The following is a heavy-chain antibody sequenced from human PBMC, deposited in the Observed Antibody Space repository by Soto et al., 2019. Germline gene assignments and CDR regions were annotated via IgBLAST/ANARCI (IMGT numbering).Heavy chain of an antibody. V-gene: IGHV1-3*01. Sequence: ASVKVSCKASGYTFTSYTIHWVRQAPGQRLEWMGWINAGSGNTKYPQKFQGRVTITRDTSASTAYMELSSLRSEDTAVYYCARDRPEYYYGMDVWGQGTTVTVSS. CDR1: GYTFTSYT. J-gene: IGHJ6*02. CDR2: INAGSGNT. CDR3: ARDRPEYYYGMDV.